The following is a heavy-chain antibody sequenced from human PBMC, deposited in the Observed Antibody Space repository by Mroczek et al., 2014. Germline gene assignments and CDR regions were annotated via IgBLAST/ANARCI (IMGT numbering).Heavy chain of an antibody. Sequence: VQLVQSGGGVVQPGRSLRLSCAASGFTFSSYGMHWVRQAPGKGLEWVAVIWYDGSNKYYADSVKGRFTISRDNSKNTLYLQMNSLRAEDTAVYYCARDGSAYYYDSSGYLSSVPGRGLRYWGQGTLVTVSS. CDR3: ARDGSAYYYDSSGYLSSVPGRGLRY. J-gene: IGHJ4*02. V-gene: IGHV3-33*01. CDR1: GFTFSSYG. D-gene: IGHD3-22*01. CDR2: IWYDGSNK.